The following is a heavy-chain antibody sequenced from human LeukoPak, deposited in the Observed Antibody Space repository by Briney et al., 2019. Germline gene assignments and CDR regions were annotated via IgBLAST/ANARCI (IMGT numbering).Heavy chain of an antibody. CDR3: ARVAGGVPAAYYYYYMDV. V-gene: IGHV3-72*01. Sequence: GRSLRLSCAASGFTFSDHYMDWVRQAPGKVLEWVGRTRNKANSYTTEYAASVKGRFTISRDDSKNSLYLHMNSLKTEDTAVYYCARVAGGVPAAYYYYYMDVWGKGTTVTVSS. D-gene: IGHD2-2*01. J-gene: IGHJ6*03. CDR2: TRNKANSYTT. CDR1: GFTFSDHY.